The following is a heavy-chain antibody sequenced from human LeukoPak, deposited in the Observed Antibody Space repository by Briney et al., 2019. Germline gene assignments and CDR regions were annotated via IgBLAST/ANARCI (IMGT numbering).Heavy chain of an antibody. J-gene: IGHJ3*02. Sequence: SSETLSLTCTVSGGSISSYYWSWIRQPPGKGLEWIGYIYYSGSTNYNPSLKSRVTISVDTFKNQFSLKLSSVTAADTAVYYCARIPHPRNILTGYYAFDIWGQGTMVTVSS. V-gene: IGHV4-59*08. CDR1: GGSISSYY. D-gene: IGHD3-9*01. CDR2: IYYSGST. CDR3: ARIPHPRNILTGYYAFDI.